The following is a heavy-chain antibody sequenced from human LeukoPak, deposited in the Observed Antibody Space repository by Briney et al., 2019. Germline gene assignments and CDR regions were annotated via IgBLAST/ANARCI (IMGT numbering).Heavy chain of an antibody. V-gene: IGHV3-30*18. CDR2: ISYDGSNK. CDR1: GFTSSSYG. Sequence: QSGGSLRLSCAASGFTSSSYGMHWVRQAPGKGLEWVAVISYDGSNKYYADSVKGRFTISRDNSKNTLYLQMNSLRAEDTAVYYCAKDRGEQWLHYYFDYWGQGTLVTVSS. CDR3: AKDRGEQWLHYYFDY. J-gene: IGHJ4*02. D-gene: IGHD6-19*01.